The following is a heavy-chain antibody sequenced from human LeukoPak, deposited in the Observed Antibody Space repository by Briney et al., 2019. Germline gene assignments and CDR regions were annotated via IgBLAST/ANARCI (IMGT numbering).Heavy chain of an antibody. CDR2: INQDGSEK. Sequence: GGSLRLSCAASEFTFSGYWMNWVRQAPGKGPEWVANINQDGSEKHYVDSVKGRFTISRDNAKNSLFLQMNSLRVEDTAVYFCARDRAANQDWVEFDPWGQGTPVIVSS. J-gene: IGHJ5*02. V-gene: IGHV3-7*01. CDR3: ARDRAANQDWVEFDP. CDR1: EFTFSGYW. D-gene: IGHD3/OR15-3a*01.